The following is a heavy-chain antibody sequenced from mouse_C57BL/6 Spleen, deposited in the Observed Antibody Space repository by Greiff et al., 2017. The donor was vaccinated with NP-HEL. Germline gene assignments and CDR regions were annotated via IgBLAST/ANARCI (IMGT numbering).Heavy chain of an antibody. CDR1: GYSITSGYY. D-gene: IGHD2-4*01. CDR3: ARAPDYYDYDGWYFDV. V-gene: IGHV3-6*01. J-gene: IGHJ1*03. Sequence: DVHLVESGPGLVKPSQSLSLTCSVTGYSITSGYYWNWIRQFPGNKLEWMGYISYDGSNNYNPSLKNRISITRDTSKNQFFLKLNSVTTEDTATYYCARAPDYYDYDGWYFDVWGTGTTVTVSS. CDR2: ISYDGSN.